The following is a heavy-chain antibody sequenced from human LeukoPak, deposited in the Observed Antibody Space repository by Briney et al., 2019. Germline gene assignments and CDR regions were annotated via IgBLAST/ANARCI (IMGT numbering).Heavy chain of an antibody. CDR2: ISGFDGDT. V-gene: IGHV1-18*01. J-gene: IGHJ4*02. CDR1: GYTFTNYG. Sequence: ASVKVSCKASGYTFTNYGFTWLRQAPGHGLEWMGWISGFDGDTDYAQKFQGRVTMTTDTSTNTAYMEVTSLRSDDTAVYYCARGYGATSDFEYWGQGTLVIVSS. CDR3: ARGYGATSDFEY. D-gene: IGHD4-23*01.